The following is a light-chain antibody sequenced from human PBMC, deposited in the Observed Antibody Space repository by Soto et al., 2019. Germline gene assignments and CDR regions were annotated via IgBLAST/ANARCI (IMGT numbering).Light chain of an antibody. J-gene: IGLJ1*01. CDR1: SSDVGGYKY. Sequence: QSALTEPPSASGSPGQSVTISCTGTSSDVGGYKYVSWYQQHPGKAPKLMIFEVNKRPSGVPDRFSGSKSGNTASLTVSGLQAEDEADYYCSSYAGINNLGFFGTGTKVTVL. V-gene: IGLV2-8*01. CDR2: EVN. CDR3: SSYAGINNLGF.